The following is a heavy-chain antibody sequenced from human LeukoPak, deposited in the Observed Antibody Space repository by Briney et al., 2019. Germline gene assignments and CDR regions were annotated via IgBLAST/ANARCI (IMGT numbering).Heavy chain of an antibody. CDR2: ISGRGETT. CDR1: GFNFRGQA. J-gene: IGHJ4*02. D-gene: IGHD2-2*02. CDR3: ARGHQLLYSALKGNNYFDY. Sequence: GGSLRLSCAASGFNFRGQAMSWVRQGPGKGLEWVAGISGRGETTYYADSVKGRFTISRDNSNNTLSLQVNSLRADDTAVYYCARGHQLLYSALKGNNYFDYWGQGALVTVSS. V-gene: IGHV3-23*01.